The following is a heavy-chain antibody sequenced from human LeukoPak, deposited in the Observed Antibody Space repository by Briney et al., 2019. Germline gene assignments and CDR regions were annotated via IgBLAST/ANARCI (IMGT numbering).Heavy chain of an antibody. Sequence: SETLSLTCTVSGGSISSYYWSWIRQPPGKGLEWIGYIYYSGSTNYNPSLKSRVTISVDTSKNQFSLKLSSVTAADTAVYYCARGTPYCTNGVCSNDFDYWGQGTLVTASS. CDR1: GGSISSYY. CDR3: ARGTPYCTNGVCSNDFDY. J-gene: IGHJ4*02. V-gene: IGHV4-59*01. D-gene: IGHD2-8*01. CDR2: IYYSGST.